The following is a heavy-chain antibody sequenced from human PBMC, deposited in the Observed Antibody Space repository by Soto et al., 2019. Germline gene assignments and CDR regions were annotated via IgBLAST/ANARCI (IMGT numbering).Heavy chain of an antibody. V-gene: IGHV1-18*01. CDR1: CYTFTSYG. D-gene: IGHD2-8*01. J-gene: IGHJ4*02. CDR3: ARGPLDYPIPDFDY. Sequence: GASVKVSCKASCYTFTSYGISWVRQTTGQGLEWMGWISTFNSHTDYAQKVQGRVAMTTDRSTGTAYMELRSLRSDDTAVYYCARGPLDYPIPDFDYWGQGTLVTVSS. CDR2: ISTFNSHT.